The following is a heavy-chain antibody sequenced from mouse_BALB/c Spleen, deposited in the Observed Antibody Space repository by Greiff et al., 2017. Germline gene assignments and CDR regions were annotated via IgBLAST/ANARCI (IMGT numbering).Heavy chain of an antibody. V-gene: IGHV5-4*02. CDR2: ISDGGSYT. CDR1: GFTFSDYY. Sequence: EVMLVESGGGLVKPGGSLKLSCAASGFTFSDYYMYWVRQTPEKRLEWVATISDGGSYTYYPDSVKGRFTISRDNAKNNLYLQMSSLKSEDTAMYYCARDGGSYFDVWGAGTTVTVSS. J-gene: IGHJ1*01. CDR3: ARDGGSYFDV. D-gene: IGHD3-1*01.